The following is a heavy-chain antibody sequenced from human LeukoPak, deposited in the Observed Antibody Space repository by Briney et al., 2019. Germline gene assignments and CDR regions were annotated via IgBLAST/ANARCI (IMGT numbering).Heavy chain of an antibody. Sequence: GGSLRLSCAASGFTFRGYEMNWVRQAPGKGLEWVSYINPGGSNRFYAGSVRGRFAIYRDDAKKSVYLQMNSLRAEDTAVYYCASSLSSGWGPVDDYWGQGIMVTVSS. CDR1: GFTFRGYE. D-gene: IGHD6-19*01. V-gene: IGHV3-48*03. J-gene: IGHJ4*02. CDR2: INPGGSNR. CDR3: ASSLSSGWGPVDDY.